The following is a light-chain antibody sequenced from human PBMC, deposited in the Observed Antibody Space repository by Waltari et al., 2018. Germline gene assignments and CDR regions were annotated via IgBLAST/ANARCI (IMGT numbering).Light chain of an antibody. J-gene: IGKJ3*01. CDR1: QSVNKY. CDR3: QHRGTWPLS. Sequence: EIVFTQSPATLSMSPGERATLSCRASQSVNKYLAWYQQRPGQAPRLLIYDASNRATGIPARFSGSGSGTEFTLTISSLEPEDFALYYCQHRGTWPLSFGPGTTV. V-gene: IGKV3-11*01. CDR2: DAS.